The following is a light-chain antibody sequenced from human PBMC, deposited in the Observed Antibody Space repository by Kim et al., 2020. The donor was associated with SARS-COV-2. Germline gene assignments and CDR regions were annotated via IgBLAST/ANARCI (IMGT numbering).Light chain of an antibody. CDR1: SSDVGDYNY. CDR2: EVI. CDR3: SSYAGSRFV. Sequence: PGQSVTISCTGTSSDVGDYNYVSWYQQHPGKAPKLMIFEVIKRPSGVPDRFSGSKSGNTASLTVSGLQAEDEADYYCSSYAGSRFVFGTGTKVTVL. J-gene: IGLJ1*01. V-gene: IGLV2-8*01.